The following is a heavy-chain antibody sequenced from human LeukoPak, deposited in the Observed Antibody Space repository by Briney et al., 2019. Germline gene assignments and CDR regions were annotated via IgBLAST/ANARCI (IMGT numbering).Heavy chain of an antibody. D-gene: IGHD3-22*01. CDR3: AREMIVVVTHPHTAFDI. J-gene: IGHJ3*02. V-gene: IGHV3-30*19. CDR1: GFTFSSYG. CDR2: ISYDGSNK. Sequence: TGGSLRLSCGASGFTFSSYGMHWVRQAPGKGLEWVAVISYDGSNKYYADSVKGRFTISRDNSKNTLYLQMNSLRAEDTAVYHCAREMIVVVTHPHTAFDIWGQGTMVTVSS.